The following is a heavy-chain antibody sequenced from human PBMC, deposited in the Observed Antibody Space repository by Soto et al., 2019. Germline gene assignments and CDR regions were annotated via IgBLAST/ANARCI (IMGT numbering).Heavy chain of an antibody. J-gene: IGHJ3*02. CDR3: ARDRRVGGAFDI. CDR1: GGSISSGGYY. Sequence: SETLSLTCTVSGGSISSGGYYWSWIRQHPGKGLEWIGYIYYSGSTYYNPSLKSRVTISVDTSKNQFSLKLSSVTAADTAVYYCARDRRVGGAFDIWGQGTMVTVSS. D-gene: IGHD3-10*01. CDR2: IYYSGST. V-gene: IGHV4-31*03.